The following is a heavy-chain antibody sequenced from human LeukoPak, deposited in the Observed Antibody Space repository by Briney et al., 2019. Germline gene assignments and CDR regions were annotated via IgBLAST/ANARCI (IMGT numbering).Heavy chain of an antibody. CDR1: GFTFRSYS. V-gene: IGHV3-33*08. CDR2: IWYDGSNK. Sequence: PGGSLRLSCAASGFTFRSYSMIWVRQAPGKGLEWVAIIWYDGSNKYYADSVKGRFTISRDNAKNTLYLQMNSLRAEDTAMYYCARQYSYDSSGYYPWDYWGQGTLVTVSS. J-gene: IGHJ4*02. CDR3: ARQYSYDSSGYYPWDY. D-gene: IGHD3-22*01.